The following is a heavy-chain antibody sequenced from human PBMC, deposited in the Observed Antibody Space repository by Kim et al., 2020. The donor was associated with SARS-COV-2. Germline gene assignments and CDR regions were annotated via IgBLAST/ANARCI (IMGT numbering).Heavy chain of an antibody. Sequence: YGPSLKGRLTITKDTSKNQVVLTMTNMDPVDTATYYCAHRRGWNYGWFDPWGQGTLVTVSS. V-gene: IGHV2-5*05. CDR3: AHRRGWNYGWFDP. J-gene: IGHJ5*02. D-gene: IGHD1-7*01.